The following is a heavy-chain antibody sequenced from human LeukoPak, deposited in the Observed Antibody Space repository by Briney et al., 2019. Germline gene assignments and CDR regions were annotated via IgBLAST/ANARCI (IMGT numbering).Heavy chain of an antibody. Sequence: PGGSLRLSCAVSGIALSNYGMSWVRQAPGKGLEWVAGISDSGGSTNYADSVKGRFTISRDNAKNSLYLQMNSLRAEDTAVYYCARGPAVAGPYYFDYWGQGTLVTVSS. V-gene: IGHV3-23*01. CDR2: ISDSGGST. J-gene: IGHJ4*02. D-gene: IGHD6-19*01. CDR1: GIALSNYG. CDR3: ARGPAVAGPYYFDY.